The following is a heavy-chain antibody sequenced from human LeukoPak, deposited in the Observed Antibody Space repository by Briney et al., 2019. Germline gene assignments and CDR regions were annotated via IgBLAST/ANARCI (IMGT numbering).Heavy chain of an antibody. D-gene: IGHD3-22*01. CDR1: AFTFAYFT. V-gene: IGHV3-23*01. Sequence: VQPLPSLRLSCAASAFTFAYFTMNWVRQAPGQGLEWVSAISGSGGSTYYADSVKGRFTTSRDNSKNTLYLQMDSLRADDTAVYYCANIWDDSGYYRYFDYWGQGTLVTVSS. J-gene: IGHJ4*02. CDR2: ISGSGGST. CDR3: ANIWDDSGYYRYFDY.